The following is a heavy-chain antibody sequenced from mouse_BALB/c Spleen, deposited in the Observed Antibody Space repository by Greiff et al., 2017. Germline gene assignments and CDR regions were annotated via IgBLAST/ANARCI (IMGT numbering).Heavy chain of an antibody. CDR1: GYSITSDYA. CDR3: ARDPNFDY. Sequence: VQLQQSGPGLVKPSQSLSLTCTVTGYSITSDYAWNWIRQFPGNKLEWMGYISYSGSTSYNPSLKSRISITRDTSKNQFFLQLNSVTTEDTATYYCARDPNFDYWGQGTTLTVSS. V-gene: IGHV3-2*02. J-gene: IGHJ2*01. CDR2: ISYSGST.